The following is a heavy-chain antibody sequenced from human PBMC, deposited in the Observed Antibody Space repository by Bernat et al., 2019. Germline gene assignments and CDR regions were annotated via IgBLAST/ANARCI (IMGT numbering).Heavy chain of an antibody. CDR1: GFTFSSYS. J-gene: IGHJ6*02. D-gene: IGHD4-17*01. V-gene: IGHV3-21*01. CDR2: ISSSSSYI. Sequence: EVQLVESRGGLVKPGGSLRLSCAASGFTFSSYSMNWVRQAPGKGLEWVSSISSSSSYIYYADSVKGRFTISRDNAKNSLYLQMNSLRAEDTAVYYCARNGDYLSHYYYYYGMDVWGQGTTVTVSS. CDR3: ARNGDYLSHYYYYYGMDV.